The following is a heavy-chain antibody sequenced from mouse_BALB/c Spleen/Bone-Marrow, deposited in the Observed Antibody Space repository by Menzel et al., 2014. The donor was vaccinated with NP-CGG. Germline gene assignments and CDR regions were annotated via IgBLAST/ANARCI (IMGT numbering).Heavy chain of an antibody. Sequence: VQLQQSGAELVKPGASVKLSCTASGFNIKDTYMHWVKQRPGQGLEWIGRIDPANGNTIYDPKFQGKAAITADTSSNTAYLQLSSLTSEDTAVYYCASYDYGYYFDYWGQGTTLTVSS. V-gene: IGHV14-3*02. D-gene: IGHD2-4*01. CDR1: GFNIKDTY. CDR2: IDPANGNT. CDR3: ASYDYGYYFDY. J-gene: IGHJ2*01.